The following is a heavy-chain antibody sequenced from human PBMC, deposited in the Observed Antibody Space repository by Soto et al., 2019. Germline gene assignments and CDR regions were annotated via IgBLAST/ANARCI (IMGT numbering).Heavy chain of an antibody. D-gene: IGHD3-10*01. CDR1: GFTFSNFD. Sequence: PGGSLRLSCAASGFTFSNFDMNWVRQAPGKGLEWVSYITSSGGTIYYADSVKGRFTISRDNAKNSLYLQMNSLRGEDTAVYYCAREGSVSSSDYYAYYYGMDVWGLGTTVTVS. CDR3: AREGSVSSSDYYAYYYGMDV. CDR2: ITSSGGTI. V-gene: IGHV3-48*03. J-gene: IGHJ6*02.